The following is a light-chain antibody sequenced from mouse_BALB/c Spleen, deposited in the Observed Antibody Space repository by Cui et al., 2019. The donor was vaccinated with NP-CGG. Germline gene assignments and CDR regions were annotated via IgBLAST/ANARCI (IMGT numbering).Light chain of an antibody. CDR1: TGAVTTNNF. V-gene: IGLV1*01. J-gene: IGLJ1*01. Sequence: HAVVSPEVAITTTPGETVTLTCRSSTGAVTTNNFANWVQEKPDHLFTGLIGGTNNRAPGVPARFSGSLIGDKAALTITGAQTEDEAIYFCALWYSNHWLFGGGTKLTVL. CDR2: GTN. CDR3: ALWYSNHWL.